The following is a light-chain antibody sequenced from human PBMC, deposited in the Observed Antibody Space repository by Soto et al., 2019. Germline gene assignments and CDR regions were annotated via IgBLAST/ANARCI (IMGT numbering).Light chain of an antibody. Sequence: DILMTQSPATLSASLGDRVTITCRASQSISNWLAWYHQKPVKARTLLIYDFFRLSSGVPSRFSGSGSGTEFTLTSSILQADDFPYYCRQYYDWYLTFGQGTKVDIK. CDR2: DFF. J-gene: IGKJ1*01. V-gene: IGKV1-5*01. CDR3: QYYDWYLT. CDR1: QSISNW.